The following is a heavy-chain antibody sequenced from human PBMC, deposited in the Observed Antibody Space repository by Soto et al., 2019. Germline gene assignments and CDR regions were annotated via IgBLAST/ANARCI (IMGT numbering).Heavy chain of an antibody. CDR2: IYPGDSDT. Sequence: AEALKISCKGSGYSFTSYWIGWVRQMPGKGLEWMGIIYPGDSDTRYSPSFQGQATISADKSISTAYLQWSSLKASDTAMYYCARLSAHYHYHYYGMDVWGQGTTVTVSS. J-gene: IGHJ6*02. D-gene: IGHD1-26*01. V-gene: IGHV5-51*01. CDR3: ARLSAHYHYHYYGMDV. CDR1: GYSFTSYW.